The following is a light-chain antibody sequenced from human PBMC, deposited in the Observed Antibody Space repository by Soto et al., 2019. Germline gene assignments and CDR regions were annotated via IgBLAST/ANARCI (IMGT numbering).Light chain of an antibody. CDR3: QQYNNWPPWT. Sequence: EIVMTQSPATLSVSPGERVNLSCRASQSVSSNLAWYQQKPGQAPRLLIYGASTRATGIPARFSGSGSGTEFTLTISSLQSEDCAVYYCQQYNNWPPWTFGQGTKVEIK. V-gene: IGKV3-15*01. J-gene: IGKJ1*01. CDR2: GAS. CDR1: QSVSSN.